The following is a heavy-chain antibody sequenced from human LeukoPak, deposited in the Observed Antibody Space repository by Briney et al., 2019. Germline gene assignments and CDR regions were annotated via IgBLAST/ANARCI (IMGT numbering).Heavy chain of an antibody. Sequence: GGSLRLSCAASGFTFSSYAMSWVRQAPGKGLEWVSAISGSGGSTYYADSVKGRFTISRDNAKNSLYLQMNSLRAEDTAVYYCARDHYDILTGYGAYYYYGMDVWGQGTTVTVSS. CDR3: ARDHYDILTGYGAYYYYGMDV. CDR2: ISGSGGST. CDR1: GFTFSSYA. V-gene: IGHV3-23*01. D-gene: IGHD3-9*01. J-gene: IGHJ6*02.